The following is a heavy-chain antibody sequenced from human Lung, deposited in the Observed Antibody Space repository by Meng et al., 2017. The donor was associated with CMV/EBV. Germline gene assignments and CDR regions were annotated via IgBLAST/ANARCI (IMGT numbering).Heavy chain of an antibody. CDR2: IKEDGSEN. D-gene: IGHD2-8*01. Sequence: QLVESWGSLGQTGGFLRFSCKVSGIRFSRYWMSWVRQAPGKGLEWVANIKEDGSENYYVDSVNGRFTNSRDNANNSLYLQMTSLRVEATAVYYCRDGHYSGRWGQGTLVTVSS. J-gene: IGHJ4*02. CDR3: RDGHYSGR. CDR1: GIRFSRYW. V-gene: IGHV3-7*02.